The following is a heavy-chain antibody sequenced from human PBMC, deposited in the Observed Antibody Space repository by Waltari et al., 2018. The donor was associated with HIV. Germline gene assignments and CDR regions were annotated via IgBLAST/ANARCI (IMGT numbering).Heavy chain of an antibody. V-gene: IGHV3-23*01. CDR1: GLSFSSYA. Sequence: EVKLLESGGGLVQPGGSLRLSCEASGLSFSSYAMSWVRQAPGRVLEWVSCISGSGDSRYYADSVKCRFSISRDNSKNTLSLQMNSLRAEDTAVYYCARLMGTSFGMVIYYSYGMDVWDQGP. D-gene: IGHD3-3*01. CDR2: ISGSGDSR. CDR3: ARLMGTSFGMVIYYSYGMDV. J-gene: IGHJ6*02.